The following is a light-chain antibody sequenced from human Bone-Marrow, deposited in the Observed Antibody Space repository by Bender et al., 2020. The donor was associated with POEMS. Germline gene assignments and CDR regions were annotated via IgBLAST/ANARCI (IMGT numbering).Light chain of an antibody. J-gene: IGLJ3*02. CDR2: SSH. Sequence: QSVLTQPPSASGTPGQRVTISCSGGSSNIGAHAVNWYQHLPGPAPKLLIYSSHRRPSGVPDRFSGSRSGTSASLAISGLQSEDEADYYCAVWDDSLNGWVFGGGTKLTVL. V-gene: IGLV1-44*01. CDR3: AVWDDSLNGWV. CDR1: SSNIGAHA.